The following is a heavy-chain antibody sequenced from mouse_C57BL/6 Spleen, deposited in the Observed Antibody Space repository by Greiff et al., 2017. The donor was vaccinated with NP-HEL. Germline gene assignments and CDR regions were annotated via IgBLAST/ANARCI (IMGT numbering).Heavy chain of an antibody. CDR3: TTDSNYGYFDY. Sequence: EVQLVESGAELVRPGASVKLSCTASGFNIKDDYMHWVKQRPEQGLEWIGWIDPENGDTEYASKFQGKATITADTSSNTAYLQLSSLTSEDTAVYYCTTDSNYGYFDYWGQGTTLTVSS. J-gene: IGHJ2*01. CDR2: IDPENGDT. D-gene: IGHD2-5*01. V-gene: IGHV14-4*01. CDR1: GFNIKDDY.